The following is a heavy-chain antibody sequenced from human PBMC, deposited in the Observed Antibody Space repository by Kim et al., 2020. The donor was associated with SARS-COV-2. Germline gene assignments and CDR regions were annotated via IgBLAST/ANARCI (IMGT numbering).Heavy chain of an antibody. D-gene: IGHD2-21*01. CDR2: INTGDGDT. CDR1: GAILSDHA. J-gene: IGHJ4*02. CDR3: ARGSMATYLH. V-gene: IGHV1-3*04. Sequence: ASVKVSCRASGAILSDHAIHWVRQAPGQGLEWMAWINTGDGDTKSSQKFQGRVTITRDTVANSVYMELSSLRSEDTAVYYCARGSMATYLHWGQGTLVTV.